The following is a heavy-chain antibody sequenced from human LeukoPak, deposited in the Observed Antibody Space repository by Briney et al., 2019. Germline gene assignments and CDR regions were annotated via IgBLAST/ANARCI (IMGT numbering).Heavy chain of an antibody. CDR2: IYYSGST. D-gene: IGHD3-22*01. CDR1: GGPISSYY. CDR3: ATLQSSGYDYSDY. Sequence: PSETLSLTCTVSGGPISSYYWSWSRQPPGKGLEWIGYIYYSGSTDYNPSLKSRVTMSVDTSRNQFSLNLRSVTAADTAVYYCATLQSSGYDYSDYWGQGILVTVSS. J-gene: IGHJ4*02. V-gene: IGHV4-59*08.